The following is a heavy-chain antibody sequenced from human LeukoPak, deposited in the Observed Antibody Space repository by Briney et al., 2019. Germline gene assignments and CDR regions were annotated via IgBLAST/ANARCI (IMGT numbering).Heavy chain of an antibody. Sequence: SVKVSCKASGGTFSSYAISWVRQAPGQGLEWMGGIIPIFGTANYAQKFQGRVTITTDESTSTAYMELSSLRSEDTAVYYYARGPPWGDYVPFGYYFDYWGQGTLVTVSS. CDR2: IIPIFGTA. CDR1: GGTFSSYA. J-gene: IGHJ4*02. D-gene: IGHD4-17*01. V-gene: IGHV1-69*05. CDR3: ARGPPWGDYVPFGYYFDY.